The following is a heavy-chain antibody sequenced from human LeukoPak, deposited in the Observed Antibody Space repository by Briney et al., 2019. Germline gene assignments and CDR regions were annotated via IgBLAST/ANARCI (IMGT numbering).Heavy chain of an antibody. V-gene: IGHV4-59*01. Sequence: PSETLSLTCTVSSGSINTYYWSWIRQPPGKGLEWIGYIYYSGSTNYNPSLESRVTISVDTSKNQFSLRLSSLTAADTAVYYCARVNGYNYGSFDPWGQGTLVTVSS. CDR3: ARVNGYNYGSFDP. CDR1: SGSINTYY. J-gene: IGHJ5*02. D-gene: IGHD5-18*01. CDR2: IYYSGST.